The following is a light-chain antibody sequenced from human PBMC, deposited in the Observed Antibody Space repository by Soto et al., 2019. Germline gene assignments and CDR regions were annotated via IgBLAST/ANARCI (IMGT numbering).Light chain of an antibody. CDR3: KQFKNYTIT. J-gene: IGKJ5*01. CDR2: AAS. Sequence: IHFTQSPSSLSACVGDRVTFPCRASEDISSYLVWYQQKPGSAPKLLIYAASALHSGVPSRFSGSGSGTDFTLTIRRIHNEDLAVYVCKQFKNYTITVGKGPRREIK. CDR1: EDISSY. V-gene: IGKV1-9*01.